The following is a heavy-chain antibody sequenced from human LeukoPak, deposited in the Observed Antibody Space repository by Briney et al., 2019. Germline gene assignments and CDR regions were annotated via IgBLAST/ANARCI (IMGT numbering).Heavy chain of an antibody. D-gene: IGHD2/OR15-2a*01. Sequence: SETLSLTCTGSGGSISSSSYYWGWIRQPPGKGLEWIGSIYYSGSTYYSPSLKSRVTISVDTSKNQFSLKLSSVTAADTAVYYCARGLGLPQFDYWGQGTLVTVSS. V-gene: IGHV4-39*07. J-gene: IGHJ4*02. CDR3: ARGLGLPQFDY. CDR2: IYYSGST. CDR1: GGSISSSSYY.